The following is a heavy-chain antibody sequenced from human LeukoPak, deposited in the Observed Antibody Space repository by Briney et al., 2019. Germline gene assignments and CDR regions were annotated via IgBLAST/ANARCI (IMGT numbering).Heavy chain of an antibody. CDR2: IFHSGST. D-gene: IGHD1-14*01. CDR1: GGSISSSNW. Sequence: ASGTLSLTCAVSGGSISSSNWWSWVLQPPPKELVWIGGIFHSGSTNYNPSLESRVTITVDTSKNQYSLMLSSVTAADTAGYCCARAARPRYWDSTSFDCWGQGTLVSVSS. V-gene: IGHV4-4*01. J-gene: IGHJ4*02. CDR3: ARAARPRYWDSTSFDC.